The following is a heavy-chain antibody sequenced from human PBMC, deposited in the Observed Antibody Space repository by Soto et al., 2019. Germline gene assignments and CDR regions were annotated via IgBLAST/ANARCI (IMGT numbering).Heavy chain of an antibody. CDR3: PRHGSSTANWLDP. CDR2: IYYTGVT. J-gene: IGHJ5*02. V-gene: IGHV4-31*03. CDR1: GASLHIGGYY. D-gene: IGHD2-2*01. Sequence: SETLSLTCSVSGASLHIGGYYWAWIRQNPGKGLEWIGYIYYTGVTYYNPSLGSRVNISVDTSKNQFSLELTSVTAADTAVYYCPRHGSSTANWLDPWGQGLLVTVYS.